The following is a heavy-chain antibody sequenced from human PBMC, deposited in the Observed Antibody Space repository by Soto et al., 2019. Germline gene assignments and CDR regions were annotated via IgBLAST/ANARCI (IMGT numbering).Heavy chain of an antibody. D-gene: IGHD6-13*01. CDR1: GYTFTSYA. J-gene: IGHJ5*02. Sequence: ASVKVSCKASGYTFTSYAMHWVRQAPGQRLEWMGWINAGNGNTKYSQKFQGRVTITRDTSASTAYMELSSLRSEDTAVYYRARAGGGYSSSWYFWFDPWGQGTLVTVSS. V-gene: IGHV1-3*01. CDR2: INAGNGNT. CDR3: ARAGGGYSSSWYFWFDP.